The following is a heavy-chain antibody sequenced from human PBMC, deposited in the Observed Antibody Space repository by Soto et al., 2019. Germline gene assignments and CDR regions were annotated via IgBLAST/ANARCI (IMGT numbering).Heavy chain of an antibody. J-gene: IGHJ4*02. CDR3: ARGRTVRNYADDSSDYFYFFDY. V-gene: IGHV4-59*01. CDR1: GDSISTFY. D-gene: IGHD3-22*01. Sequence: PSKTLSLTCTVSGDSISTFYWGWMRQSPGKELEWIGYVYYTGSTNYNPSLKSRVTISVDRSKNQFSLKLTSANAADTAVYYCARGRTVRNYADDSSDYFYFFDYWGQGTHVSVSS. CDR2: VYYTGST.